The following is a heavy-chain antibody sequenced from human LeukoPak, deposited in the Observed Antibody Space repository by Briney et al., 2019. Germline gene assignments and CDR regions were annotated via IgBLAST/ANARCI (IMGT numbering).Heavy chain of an antibody. V-gene: IGHV4-59*11. CDR2: IYYSGST. CDR1: GGPISSHY. Sequence: PSETLSLTCTVSGGPISSHYWSWIRQPPGKGLEWIGYIYYSGSTNYNPSLKSRVTISVDTSKNQFSLKLSSVTAADTAVYYCARKLGLYFDYWGQGTLVTVSS. D-gene: IGHD1-7*01. CDR3: ARKLGLYFDY. J-gene: IGHJ4*02.